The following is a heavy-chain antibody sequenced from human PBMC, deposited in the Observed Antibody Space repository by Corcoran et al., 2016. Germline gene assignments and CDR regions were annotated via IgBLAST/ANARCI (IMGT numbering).Heavy chain of an antibody. D-gene: IGHD5-12*01. V-gene: IGHV4-59*01. CDR3: ARGSGYTLDDGMDV. Sequence: QVQLQESGPGLVKPSETLSLTCTVSGGSISNYYWSWIRQPPGKGLEGIGCISDSGTTNYNPSLESRVTISVDTSKNQFSLKLKSFTAADTALYYWARGSGYTLDDGMDVWGQGTTATVSS. CDR2: ISDSGTT. J-gene: IGHJ6*02. CDR1: GGSISNYY.